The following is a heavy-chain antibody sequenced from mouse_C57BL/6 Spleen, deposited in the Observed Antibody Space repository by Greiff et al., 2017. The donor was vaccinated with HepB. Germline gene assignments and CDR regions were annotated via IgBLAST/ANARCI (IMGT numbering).Heavy chain of an antibody. V-gene: IGHV5-15*01. J-gene: IGHJ2*01. Sequence: DVQLVESGGGLVQPGGSLKLSCAASGFTFSDYGMAWVRQAPRKGPEWVAFISNLAYSIYYADTVTGRFTISRENAKNTLYLEMSSLRSEDTAMYYCARQGSSGYYFDYWGQGTTLTVSS. CDR2: ISNLAYSI. CDR3: ARQGSSGYYFDY. D-gene: IGHD3-2*02. CDR1: GFTFSDYG.